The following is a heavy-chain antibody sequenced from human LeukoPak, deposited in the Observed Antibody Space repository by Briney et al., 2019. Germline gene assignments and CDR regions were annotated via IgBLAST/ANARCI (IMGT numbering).Heavy chain of an antibody. Sequence: SGTLSLTCVVSGGSISSSTWWSWVRQPPGKGLEWIGEIYHSGNTNYNPSLKSRVTISVDKSKNQFSLKLSSVTAADTAVYYCARGALTMVRGVIFEFDYWGQGTLVTVSS. CDR3: ARGALTMVRGVIFEFDY. D-gene: IGHD3-10*01. CDR2: IYHSGNT. J-gene: IGHJ4*02. V-gene: IGHV4-4*02. CDR1: GGSISSSTW.